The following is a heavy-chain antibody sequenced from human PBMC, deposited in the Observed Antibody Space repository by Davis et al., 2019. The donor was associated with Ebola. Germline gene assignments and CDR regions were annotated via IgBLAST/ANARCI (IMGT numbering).Heavy chain of an antibody. J-gene: IGHJ4*02. Sequence: PSETLSLTCAVYGGSFSGYYWSWIRQPPGKGLEWIGEINHSGSTNYNPSLKSRVTISVDTSKNQFSLKLSSVTAADTAVYYCARVGGLRGIADYWGQGTLVTVSS. CDR2: INHSGST. CDR1: GGSFSGYY. D-gene: IGHD4-17*01. V-gene: IGHV4-34*01. CDR3: ARVGGLRGIADY.